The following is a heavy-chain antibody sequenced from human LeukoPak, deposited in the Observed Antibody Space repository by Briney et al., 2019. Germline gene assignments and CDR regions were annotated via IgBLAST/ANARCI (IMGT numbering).Heavy chain of an antibody. V-gene: IGHV4-30-4*07. CDR3: ARDFFGIRRETYYYYYMDV. CDR2: VYYSGNT. D-gene: IGHD3-3*01. J-gene: IGHJ6*03. Sequence: SQTLSLTCAVSGGSINNDDYSWSWIRQPPGKGLEWIGYVYYSGNTYYNPSLKSRVTISVDTSKNQFSLKLTSVTAADTAVYYCARDFFGIRRETYYYYYMDVWGKGTTVTISS. CDR1: GGSINNDDYS.